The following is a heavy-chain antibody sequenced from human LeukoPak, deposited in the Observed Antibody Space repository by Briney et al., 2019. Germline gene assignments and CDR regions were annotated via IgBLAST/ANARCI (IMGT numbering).Heavy chain of an antibody. Sequence: SETLSLTCTVSGGSISSYYWSWIRQPPGKGLEWIGDIYYSGSTDYNPSLKSRVTISVDTSKNQFSLKLSSVTAADTAVYYCARQPYYYGSGSYYSRRTKYYFDYWGQGTLVTVSS. D-gene: IGHD3-10*01. CDR2: IYYSGST. J-gene: IGHJ4*02. CDR1: GGSISSYY. V-gene: IGHV4-59*08. CDR3: ARQPYYYGSGSYYSRRTKYYFDY.